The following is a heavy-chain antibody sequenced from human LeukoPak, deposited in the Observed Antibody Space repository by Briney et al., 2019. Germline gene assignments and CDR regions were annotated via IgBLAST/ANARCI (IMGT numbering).Heavy chain of an antibody. V-gene: IGHV3-30*04. CDR1: GFTFSSYA. J-gene: IGHJ4*02. CDR2: ISYDGSNE. CDR3: ARDGNYYGSGSYLDY. Sequence: GGSLRLSCAASGFTFSSYAMHWVRQAPGKGLEWVAIISYDGSNEYYADSVKGQFTISRDNSNNTLYLQMNSLRAEDTAVYYGARDGNYYGSGSYLDYWGQGTLVTVSS. D-gene: IGHD3-10*01.